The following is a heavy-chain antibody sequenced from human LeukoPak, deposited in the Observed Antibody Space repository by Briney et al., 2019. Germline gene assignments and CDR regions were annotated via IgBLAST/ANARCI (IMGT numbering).Heavy chain of an antibody. V-gene: IGHV1-18*01. CDR1: GYTFTSNG. Sequence: GASVNVSCKASGYTFTSNGISWVRQAPGQGVEGMGWISAYNGNTNYAQKLQGRVTMTTDTSTSTAYMELRSLRSDDTAVYYCARLYYDSSGYYSWYFDLWGRGTLVTVSS. D-gene: IGHD3-22*01. CDR2: ISAYNGNT. CDR3: ARLYYDSSGYYSWYFDL. J-gene: IGHJ2*01.